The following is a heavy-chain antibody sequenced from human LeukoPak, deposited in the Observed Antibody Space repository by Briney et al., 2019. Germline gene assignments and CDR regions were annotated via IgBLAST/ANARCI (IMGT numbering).Heavy chain of an antibody. V-gene: IGHV4-38-2*01. CDR1: GYSISSGYY. D-gene: IGHD4-23*01. CDR2: MYHSGSA. CDR3: ARGGGNGGGWVGHYYYMDV. Sequence: SETLSLTCAVSGYSISSGYYWAWIRQLPGEGLEWIGSMYHSGSAYYNPSLKSRVTISVDTSKNQFSLNLRSVTAADTAVYYCARGGGNGGGWVGHYYYMDVWGKGTTVTVSS. J-gene: IGHJ6*03.